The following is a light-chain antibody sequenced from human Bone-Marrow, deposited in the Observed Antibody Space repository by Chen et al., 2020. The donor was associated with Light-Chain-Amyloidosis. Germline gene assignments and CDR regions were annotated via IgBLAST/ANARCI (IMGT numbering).Light chain of an antibody. Sequence: NFMLTQPHSASESPGKTVIISCTRSSGSIATHYVQWYQQRPGSSPTTVIYEDDQRPSGVPDRFSGSIDRSSNSASLTISGLKTEDEADYYCQSYQGSSQGVFGGGTKLTVL. CDR3: QSYQGSSQGV. CDR1: SGSIATHY. J-gene: IGLJ3*02. V-gene: IGLV6-57*01. CDR2: EDD.